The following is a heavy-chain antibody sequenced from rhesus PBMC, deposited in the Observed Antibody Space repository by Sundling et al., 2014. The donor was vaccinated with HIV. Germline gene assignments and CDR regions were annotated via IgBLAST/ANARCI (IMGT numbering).Heavy chain of an antibody. Sequence: EVQLVESGGGLVQPGGSLRLSCAASGFTFSSSAIYWVRQAPGKGLEWISVISSGGGSTYYADSVKGRFTISRDNSKNTLSLQMNSLRAEDTAVYYCAKGGSALHYYGLDSWGQGVVVTVSS. CDR2: ISSGGGST. J-gene: IGHJ6*01. D-gene: IGHD4-29*01. CDR1: GFTFSSSA. CDR3: AKGGSALHYYGLDS. V-gene: IGHV3-103*01.